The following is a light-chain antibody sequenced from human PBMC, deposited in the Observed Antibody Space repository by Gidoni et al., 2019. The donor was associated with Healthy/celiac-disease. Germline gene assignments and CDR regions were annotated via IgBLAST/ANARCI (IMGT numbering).Light chain of an antibody. Sequence: DIVLTQSPGTLSWSPGERATLSCRASQSVSSSYLAWYQKKPGQAPRLLIYGASSRATGLPDRFSGSGSGTDFTLTISRLGPEDFAVYYCQQYGSSPFGGGTKVEIK. CDR2: GAS. CDR1: QSVSSSY. J-gene: IGKJ4*01. V-gene: IGKV3-20*01. CDR3: QQYGSSP.